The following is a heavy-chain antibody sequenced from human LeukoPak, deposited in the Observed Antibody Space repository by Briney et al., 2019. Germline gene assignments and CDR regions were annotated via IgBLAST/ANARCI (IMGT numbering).Heavy chain of an antibody. CDR1: GYSISSGYY. Sequence: SETLSLTCTVSGYSISSGYYWGWIRQPPGKGLEWIGSNYHSGSTYYNPSLKSRVTISVDTSKNQFSLKLSSVTAADTAVYYCARMTTVTEEGAFDIWGQGTMVTVSS. CDR3: ARMTTVTEEGAFDI. V-gene: IGHV4-38-2*02. D-gene: IGHD4-17*01. CDR2: NYHSGST. J-gene: IGHJ3*02.